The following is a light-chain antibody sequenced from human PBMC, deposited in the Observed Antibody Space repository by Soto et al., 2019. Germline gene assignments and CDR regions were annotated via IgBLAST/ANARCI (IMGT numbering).Light chain of an antibody. CDR2: DAS. CDR3: QQRSNWPPT. Sequence: EIVLTQSPATLSLSPGERAILSCRASQSVSSYLAWYQQKPGQAPRLLIYDASNRATGIPARFSGSGSGTDFTLTISSLEPEDFAVYYCQQRSNWPPTFGGGTNVEIK. V-gene: IGKV3-11*01. CDR1: QSVSSY. J-gene: IGKJ4*01.